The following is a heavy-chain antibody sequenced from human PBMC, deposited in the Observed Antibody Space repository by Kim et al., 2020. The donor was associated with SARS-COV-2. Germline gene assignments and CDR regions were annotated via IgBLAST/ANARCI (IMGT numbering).Heavy chain of an antibody. J-gene: IGHJ6*04. D-gene: IGHD3-9*01. CDR3: ARGDKIRYSYYGMHL. CDR2: INPNSGAT. Sequence: ASVKVSCKASGYTFIDYYIYWVRQAPGQGLEWMGWINPNSGATKYAEEFQDWVTMTRDTSISTVYMELTRLTSDDTAVYYCARGDKIRYSYYGMHLWGEGTTVTVSS. V-gene: IGHV1-2*04. CDR1: GYTFIDYY.